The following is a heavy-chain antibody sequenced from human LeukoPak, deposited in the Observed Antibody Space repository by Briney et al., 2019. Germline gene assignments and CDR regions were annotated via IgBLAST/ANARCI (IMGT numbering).Heavy chain of an antibody. CDR3: ARKAGDYYMDV. V-gene: IGHV4-38-2*01. J-gene: IGHJ6*03. CDR1: GYSISSGYY. D-gene: IGHD4-17*01. Sequence: PSETLSLTCAVSGYSISSGYYWDWIRQPPGKGLEWIGTIYHSGSTYYNPSLKSRVTISVDTSKNQFSLKLSSVTAADTAVYYCARKAGDYYMDVWGKGTTVTVSS. CDR2: IYHSGST.